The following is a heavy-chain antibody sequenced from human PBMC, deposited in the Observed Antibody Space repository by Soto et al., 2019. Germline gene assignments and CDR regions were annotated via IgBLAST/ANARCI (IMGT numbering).Heavy chain of an antibody. CDR2: IYHSGST. V-gene: IGHV4-59*12. CDR3: ARAAMGASSWPFDY. CDR1: GGSISSYY. J-gene: IGHJ4*02. D-gene: IGHD6-13*01. Sequence: SETLSLTCTVSGGSISSYYWSWIRQPPGKGLEWIGEIYHSGSTNCNPSLKSRVTISVDKSKNQFSLKLSSVTAADTAVYYCARAAMGASSWPFDYWGQGALVTVSS.